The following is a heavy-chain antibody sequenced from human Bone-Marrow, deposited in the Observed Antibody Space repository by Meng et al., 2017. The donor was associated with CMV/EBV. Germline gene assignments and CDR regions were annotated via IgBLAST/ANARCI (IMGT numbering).Heavy chain of an antibody. D-gene: IGHD3-10*01. J-gene: IGHJ4*02. Sequence: ASVKVSCKASKHTFTTHVVHWVRQATGQGLEWMGCSNPGNGNTEYSEEFPVCGTLARDTSASTAHIELTSLTSVDVAADPGVFSLDYWGQETLVTVSS. V-gene: IGHV1-3*02. CDR2: SNPGNGNT. CDR1: KHTFTTHV. CDR3: VFSLDY.